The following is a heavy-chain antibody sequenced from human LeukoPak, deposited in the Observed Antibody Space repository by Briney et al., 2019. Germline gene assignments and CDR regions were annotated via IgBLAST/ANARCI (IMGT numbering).Heavy chain of an antibody. CDR1: GDSISSYY. J-gene: IGHJ4*02. D-gene: IGHD2-2*01. V-gene: IGHV4-59*01. Sequence: SETLSLTCTVSGDSISSYYWSWIRQPPGKGLEWIGYIYNSESTNYNPSLESRVTISEDTSKNQFSLRLSSVTAADTAVYYCARARSANYCSSTSCYLPKTYYFDYWGQGTLVTVSS. CDR3: ARARSANYCSSTSCYLPKTYYFDY. CDR2: IYNSEST.